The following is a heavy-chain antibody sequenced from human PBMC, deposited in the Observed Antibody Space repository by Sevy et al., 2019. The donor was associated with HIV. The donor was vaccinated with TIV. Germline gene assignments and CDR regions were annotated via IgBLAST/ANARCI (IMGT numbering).Heavy chain of an antibody. CDR2: IYPGDSYT. CDR3: ARTSGYCTGGVCPLPIDY. D-gene: IGHD2-8*02. V-gene: IGHV5-51*01. J-gene: IGHJ4*02. CDR1: GYSFTSYW. Sequence: GESLKISCKGSGYSFTSYWIGWVRQMPGKGLEWMGIIYPGDSYTRYSPSFQGQVTISADKSISTAYLQWSSLKASDTAMYYCARTSGYCTGGVCPLPIDYWGQGTLVTVSS.